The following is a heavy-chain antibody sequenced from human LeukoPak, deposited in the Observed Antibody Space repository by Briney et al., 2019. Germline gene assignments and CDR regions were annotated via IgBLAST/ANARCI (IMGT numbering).Heavy chain of an antibody. V-gene: IGHV4-34*01. CDR1: GGSFSGYY. D-gene: IGHD3-3*01. Sequence: PSETLSLTCAVYGGSFSGYYWSWIRQPPGKGLEWLGEINHSGRTHYNPSLKSRVTISVDTSKNQFSLRLSSVTAADTAVYYCASLARAGYNFWSGSPLDYWGQGTLVTVSS. CDR3: ASLARAGYNFWSGSPLDY. CDR2: INHSGRT. J-gene: IGHJ4*02.